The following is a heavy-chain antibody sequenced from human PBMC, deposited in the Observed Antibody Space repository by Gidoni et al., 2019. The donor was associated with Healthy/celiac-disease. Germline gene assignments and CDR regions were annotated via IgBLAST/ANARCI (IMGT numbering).Heavy chain of an antibody. CDR2: ISGSGGST. CDR3: AKGVVSCSGGSCYSVYGMDV. J-gene: IGHJ6*02. Sequence: EVQLLESGGGLVQPGGSLRLSCAASGFTFISYAMIWVRKAPGKGLEWVSAISGSGGSTYYADSVKGRFTISRDNSKNTLYLQMNSLRAEDTAVYYCAKGVVSCSGGSCYSVYGMDVWGQGTTVTVSS. V-gene: IGHV3-23*01. D-gene: IGHD2-15*01. CDR1: GFTFISYA.